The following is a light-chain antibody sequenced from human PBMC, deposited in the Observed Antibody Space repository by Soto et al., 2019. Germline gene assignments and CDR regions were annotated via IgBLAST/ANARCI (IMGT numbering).Light chain of an antibody. CDR3: SSFTRSSTQV. J-gene: IGLJ1*01. V-gene: IGLV2-14*01. CDR1: SSDVGGYNY. Sequence: QSVLTQPASVSGSPGQSVTISCTGTSSDVGGYNYVSWYQQHPGKVPKLMIYEVSNRPSGVVNRFSGSKSGNTASLTISGLQAEDEADYYCSSFTRSSTQVFGTGTKVTVL. CDR2: EVS.